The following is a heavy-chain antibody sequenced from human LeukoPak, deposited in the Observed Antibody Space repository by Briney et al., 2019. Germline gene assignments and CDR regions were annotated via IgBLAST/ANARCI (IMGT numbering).Heavy chain of an antibody. CDR2: MNPNGGNT. V-gene: IGHV1-8*01. D-gene: IGHD3-22*01. CDR1: GYTFTSYD. J-gene: IGHJ4*02. Sequence: ASVKVSCKASGYTFTSYDINWVRQATGQGLEWMGWMNPNGGNTGYAQKFQGRVTMTRNTSISTAYMELSSLRSEDTAVYYCARSTGYYYDSRNDYWGQGTLVTVSS. CDR3: ARSTGYYYDSRNDY.